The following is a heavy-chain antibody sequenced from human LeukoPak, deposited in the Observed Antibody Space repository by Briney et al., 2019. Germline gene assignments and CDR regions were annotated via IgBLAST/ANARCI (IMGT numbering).Heavy chain of an antibody. CDR1: GGSISSYY. CDR2: IYDSGST. CDR3: ARVPYDTSLPDY. V-gene: IGHV4-59*12. D-gene: IGHD3-22*01. Sequence: SETLSLTCTVSGGSISSYYWSWLRQPPGKGLEWIGNIYDSGSTYYNPSLKSRVTISVDTSKNQFSLKLSSVTAADTAVYYCARVPYDTSLPDYWGQGTLVTVSS. J-gene: IGHJ4*02.